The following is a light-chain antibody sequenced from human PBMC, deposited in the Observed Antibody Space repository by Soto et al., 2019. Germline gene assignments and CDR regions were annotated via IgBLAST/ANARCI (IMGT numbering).Light chain of an antibody. Sequence: DIQMTQSPSTLSASVGDRVTITCRASQSISSWLAWYQQKPGKAPKLLIYDASTLESGVPSRFSGSGSGTDFTLTISSLQPEDFATYFCQQLNSYPLTFGQGTRLEIK. CDR3: QQLNSYPLT. CDR1: QSISSW. J-gene: IGKJ5*01. CDR2: DAS. V-gene: IGKV1-5*01.